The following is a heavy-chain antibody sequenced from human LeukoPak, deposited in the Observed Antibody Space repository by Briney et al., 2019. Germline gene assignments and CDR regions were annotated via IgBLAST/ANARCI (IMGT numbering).Heavy chain of an antibody. CDR2: ISGAGSTI. Sequence: GGSLRLSCAASGFTFSGYEMNWVRQSPGKGLEWVSYISGAGSTIYYADSVKGRYTISRDNAKNALYLQMTSLRAEDTAVYFCARDYVYAFDYWGQGTLVTVSS. CDR1: GFTFSGYE. CDR3: ARDYVYAFDY. V-gene: IGHV3-48*03. D-gene: IGHD2/OR15-2a*01. J-gene: IGHJ4*02.